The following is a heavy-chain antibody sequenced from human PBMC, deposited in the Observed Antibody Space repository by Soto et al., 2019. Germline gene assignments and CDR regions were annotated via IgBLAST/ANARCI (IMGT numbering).Heavy chain of an antibody. J-gene: IGHJ4*02. CDR3: ARDEGFTGY. Sequence: QVQLVESGGGVVQPGRSLRLSCAASGFTFSSYGMYWVRPAPGKGLEWVAVIWYDGSNKYYEDSVKGRFTSSRDNSKNTLYLQMNSLRAEDTAVYYCARDEGFTGYWGQGTLVTVSS. CDR2: IWYDGSNK. CDR1: GFTFSSYG. V-gene: IGHV3-33*01. D-gene: IGHD2-8*02.